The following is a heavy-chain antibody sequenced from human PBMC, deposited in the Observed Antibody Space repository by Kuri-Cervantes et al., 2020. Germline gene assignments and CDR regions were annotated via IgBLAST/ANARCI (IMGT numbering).Heavy chain of an antibody. J-gene: IGHJ4*02. CDR1: GSSISSGTHY. CDR3: AREDRWGSTLDY. CDR2: INTSGST. Sequence: SETLSPTCIVSGSSISSGTHYWSWIRQPAGKGLEWIGRINTSGSTNYNPSLKTRVTMSVDTSRNQLSLKLSSVTAADTAVYYCAREDRWGSTLDYWGQGTLVTVSS. D-gene: IGHD5-24*01. V-gene: IGHV4-61*02.